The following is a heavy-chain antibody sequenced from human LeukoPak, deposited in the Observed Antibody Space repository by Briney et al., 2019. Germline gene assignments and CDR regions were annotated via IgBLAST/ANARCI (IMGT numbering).Heavy chain of an antibody. Sequence: SETLSLTCTVSGGSISISSYYWGWIRQPPGRGLEWIGSIYYSGSTYYNPSLKSRVTISVDTSKNQFSLKLSSVTAADTAVYYCARVTGYMIEDYFDYWGQGTLLTVSS. V-gene: IGHV4-39*07. CDR1: GGSISISSYY. CDR3: ARVTGYMIEDYFDY. CDR2: IYYSGST. J-gene: IGHJ4*02. D-gene: IGHD3-9*01.